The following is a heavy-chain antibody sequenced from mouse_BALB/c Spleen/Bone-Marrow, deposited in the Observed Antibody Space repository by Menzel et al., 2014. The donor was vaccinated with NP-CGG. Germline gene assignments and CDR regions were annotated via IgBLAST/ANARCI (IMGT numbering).Heavy chain of an antibody. CDR2: INPDSSTI. D-gene: IGHD1-1*01. J-gene: IGHJ1*01. CDR1: GFDFSRFW. CDR3: ARLNYYGSLFV. Sequence: EVKLVESGGGLVQPGGSLKLSCAASGFDFSRFWMSWVRQAPGEGLEWIGEINPDSSTINYTPSLKDKFIISRDNAKNTLYLQMSKVRSEDTALYYCARLNYYGSLFVWGAGTTVTVSS. V-gene: IGHV4-1*02.